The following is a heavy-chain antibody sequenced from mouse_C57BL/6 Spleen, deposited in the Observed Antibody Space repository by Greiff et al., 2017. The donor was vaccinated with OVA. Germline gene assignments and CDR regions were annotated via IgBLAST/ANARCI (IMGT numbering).Heavy chain of an antibody. D-gene: IGHD1-1*01. CDR3: ARQATTNWYFDV. V-gene: IGHV5-6*02. Sequence: DVKLVESGGDLVKPGGSLKLSCAASGFTFSSYGMSWVRQTPDKRLEWVATISSGGSYTYYPDSVKGRFTISRDNAKNTLYLQMSSLKSEDTAMYYCARQATTNWYFDVWGTGTTVTVSS. J-gene: IGHJ1*03. CDR2: ISSGGSYT. CDR1: GFTFSSYG.